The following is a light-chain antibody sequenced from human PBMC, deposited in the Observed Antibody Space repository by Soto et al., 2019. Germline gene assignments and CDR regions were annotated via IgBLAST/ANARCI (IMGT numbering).Light chain of an antibody. CDR1: PSVRTH. CDR2: PPS. V-gene: IGKV3D-15*01. J-gene: IGKJ5*01. Sequence: LVKPQSXATLSVSLGDXXXXXSXSSPSVRTHSAGYQQTPXQGTCVCIYPPSTXDTAIPSRFSGRGPGNEFTLTISSLQSEDCAVYYCQQYNNWPLLTFGQGTRMEIK. CDR3: QQYNNWPLLT.